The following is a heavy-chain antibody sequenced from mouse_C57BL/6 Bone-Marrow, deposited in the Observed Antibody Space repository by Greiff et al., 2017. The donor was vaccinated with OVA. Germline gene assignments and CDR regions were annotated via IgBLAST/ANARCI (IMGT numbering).Heavy chain of an antibody. J-gene: IGHJ2*01. CDR2: IYPGDGDT. D-gene: IGHD2-1*01. Sequence: QVQLKESGAELVKPGASVKISCKASGYAFSSYWMNWVKQRPGKGLAWIGQIYPGDGDTNYNGKFKGKATLTADKSSSTAYMQLSSLTSEDSAVYFCAREGDLLPDYWGQGTTLTVSS. CDR1: GYAFSSYW. CDR3: AREGDLLPDY. V-gene: IGHV1-80*01.